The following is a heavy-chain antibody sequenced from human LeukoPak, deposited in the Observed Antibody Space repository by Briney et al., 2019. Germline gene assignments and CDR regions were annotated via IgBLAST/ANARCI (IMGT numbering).Heavy chain of an antibody. J-gene: IGHJ4*02. Sequence: PGGSLRLSCAASGFTFSSYWMHWVRQAPGKGLVWVSRINSDGSGTTYADSVKGRFTISRDNAKNSLYLQMNSLRADGTAVYYCARDRSNSWSKDYWGQGTLVTVSS. CDR1: GFTFSSYW. CDR2: INSDGSGT. D-gene: IGHD6-13*01. CDR3: ARDRSNSWSKDY. V-gene: IGHV3-74*01.